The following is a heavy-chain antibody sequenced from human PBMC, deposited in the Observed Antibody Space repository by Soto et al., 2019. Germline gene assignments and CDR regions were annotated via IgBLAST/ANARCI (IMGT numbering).Heavy chain of an antibody. D-gene: IGHD7-27*01. CDR1: GFMFGTCW. CDR2: MGPDGSFK. J-gene: IGHJ4*02. V-gene: IGHV3-7*01. Sequence: EVQLVESGGGLVQPGESLRLSCAGSGFMFGTCWMHWVRQTPGKGLEWVANMGPDGSFKRYVDSVKGRFTISRDNAKKSLDLQLNAWRAGDAALYSCASWGGGANYWGQGILVTVSS. CDR3: ASWGGGANY.